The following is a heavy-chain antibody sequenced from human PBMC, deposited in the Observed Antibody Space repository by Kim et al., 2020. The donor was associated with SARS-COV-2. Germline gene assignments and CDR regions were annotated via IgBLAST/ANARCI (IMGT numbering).Heavy chain of an antibody. CDR2: ISGDGGST. J-gene: IGHJ4*02. CDR3: AKDPRVREGWRNYGSGSYPDY. D-gene: IGHD3-10*01. V-gene: IGHV3-43*02. Sequence: GGSLRLSCAASGFTFDDYAMHWVRQAPGKGLEWVSLISGDGGSTYYADSVKGRFTISRDNSKNSLYLQMNSLRTEDTALYYCAKDPRVREGWRNYGSGSYPDYWGQGTLVTVSS. CDR1: GFTFDDYA.